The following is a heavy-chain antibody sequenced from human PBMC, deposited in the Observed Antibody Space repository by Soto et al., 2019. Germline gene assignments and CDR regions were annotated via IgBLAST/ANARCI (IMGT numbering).Heavy chain of an antibody. J-gene: IGHJ6*02. CDR1: GGSITNYY. CDR2: IQYNGYS. Sequence: QVQLQESGPGLVKPSETLSLTCTVSGGSITNYYCSWFRQPPGKGLEWIGYIQYNGYSAYNLSLKRRVPLSMDTSTTKSSLMVESVTATHTAMYYCARHGFGPLHGLVDVWGQGTTVIVSS. V-gene: IGHV4-59*08. D-gene: IGHD3-10*01. CDR3: ARHGFGPLHGLVDV.